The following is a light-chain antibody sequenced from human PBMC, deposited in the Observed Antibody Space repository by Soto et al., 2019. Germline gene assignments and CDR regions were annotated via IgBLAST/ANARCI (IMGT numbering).Light chain of an antibody. V-gene: IGLV2-14*01. Sequence: QSALTQPASVSGSPGQSITISCTGTTSDVGGYNFVSWYQLHPGKAPKLMIFEVSNRPSGVSNRFSGSKSGNTASLTISGLQAEDEADYYCSSYTRSGTRVFGTGTKFTVL. CDR2: EVS. CDR3: SSYTRSGTRV. CDR1: TSDVGGYNF. J-gene: IGLJ1*01.